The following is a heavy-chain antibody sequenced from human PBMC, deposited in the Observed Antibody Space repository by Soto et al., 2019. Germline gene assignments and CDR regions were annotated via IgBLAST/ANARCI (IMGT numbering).Heavy chain of an antibody. V-gene: IGHV4-61*01. CDR3: ARGALTIFGVVIINQRYAFDI. D-gene: IGHD3-3*01. J-gene: IGHJ3*02. CDR2: IYYSGST. Sequence: PSETLSLTCTVSGGSASSGSYYWSWIRQPPGKGLEWIGYIYYSGSTNYNPSLKSRVTISVDTSKNQFSLKPSSVTAADTAVYYCARGALTIFGVVIINQRYAFDIWGQGTMVTVSS. CDR1: GGSASSGSYY.